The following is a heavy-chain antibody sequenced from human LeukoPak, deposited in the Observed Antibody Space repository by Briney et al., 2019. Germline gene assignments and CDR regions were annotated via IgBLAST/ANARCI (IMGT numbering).Heavy chain of an antibody. CDR2: ITGRGDKT. V-gene: IGHV3-23*01. CDR3: AKRHYYFYMDV. Sequence: QSGGSLRLSCAASGFTFSNYAMSWVRQAPGKGLEWVSAITGRGDKTYYAVSVKGRLTISRDNSNNTLYLQMNSLRAEDTAVYYCAKRHYYFYMDVWGKGTTVTVSS. CDR1: GFTFSNYA. J-gene: IGHJ6*03.